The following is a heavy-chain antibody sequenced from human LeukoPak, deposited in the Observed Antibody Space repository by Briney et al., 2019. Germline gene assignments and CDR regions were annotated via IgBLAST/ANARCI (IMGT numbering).Heavy chain of an antibody. CDR1: GFTFSSYS. J-gene: IGHJ3*02. V-gene: IGHV3-48*02. CDR2: ISSSSSTI. CDR3: ARSPQRITIFGVVINTAFDI. D-gene: IGHD3-3*01. Sequence: GGSLRLSCAASGFTFSSYSMNWVRQAPGKGLEWVSYISSSSSTIYYADSVKGRFTISRDNAKNSLYLQMNSLRDEDTAVYYCARSPQRITIFGVVINTAFDIWGQGTMVTVSS.